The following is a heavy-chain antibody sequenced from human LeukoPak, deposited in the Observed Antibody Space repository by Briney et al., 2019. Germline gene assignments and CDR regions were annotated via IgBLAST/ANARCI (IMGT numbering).Heavy chain of an antibody. J-gene: IGHJ4*02. Sequence: PGGSLRLSCAASGFTLSTYWMTWVRQAPGKGLXXXXXIKQDGSEKYYVDSVKGRFTISRDNAKKLLYLQMNSLRVEDTAVYYCARDRGSSGRLGRFDNWGQGTLVTVSP. D-gene: IGHD6-19*01. V-gene: IGHV3-7*01. CDR2: IKQDGSEK. CDR3: ARDRGSSGRLGRFDN. CDR1: GFTLSTYW.